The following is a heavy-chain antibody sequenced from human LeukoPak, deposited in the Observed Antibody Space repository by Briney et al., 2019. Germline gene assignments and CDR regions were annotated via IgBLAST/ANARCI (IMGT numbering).Heavy chain of an antibody. J-gene: IGHJ4*02. D-gene: IGHD4-17*01. CDR2: IYYSRST. CDR3: ARLPTVTFFDY. Sequence: ASETLSLTCTVSSGSISTSNYYWGWVRQPPGKALEWIGSIYYSRSTYYNPSLKSRVTISVDTSKNQFSLKLSSVTAADTAVYYCARLPTVTFFDYWGQGTLVTVSS. V-gene: IGHV4-39*07. CDR1: SGSISTSNYY.